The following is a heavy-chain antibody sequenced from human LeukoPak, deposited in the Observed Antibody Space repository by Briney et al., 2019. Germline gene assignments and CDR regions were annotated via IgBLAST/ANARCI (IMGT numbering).Heavy chain of an antibody. CDR1: GFTFSNYA. D-gene: IGHD1-7*01. J-gene: IGHJ6*03. Sequence: GGSLRLSCAASGFTFSNYALHWVRQAPGKGLEWVAVISYDDTNKYYVDSVKGRFTISRDNSKNTLYLQMNSLRAEDTAVYYCAKRRGLELLYYYYMDVWGKGTTVTVSS. V-gene: IGHV3-30*04. CDR2: ISYDDTNK. CDR3: AKRRGLELLYYYYMDV.